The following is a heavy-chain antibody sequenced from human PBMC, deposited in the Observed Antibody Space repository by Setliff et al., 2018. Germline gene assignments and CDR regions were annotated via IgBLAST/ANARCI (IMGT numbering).Heavy chain of an antibody. J-gene: IGHJ4*02. CDR3: ARTGTYRYFDY. Sequence: PSETLSLTCAVSDFSVPTVYYWGWIRQPPGKGLEWIGEINHSGSTNYNPSLKSRVTISVDTSKNQFSLKLSSVTAADTAVYYCARTGTYRYFDYWGQGTQVTVSS. V-gene: IGHV4-34*01. CDR2: INHSGST. D-gene: IGHD1-1*01. CDR1: DFSVPTVYY.